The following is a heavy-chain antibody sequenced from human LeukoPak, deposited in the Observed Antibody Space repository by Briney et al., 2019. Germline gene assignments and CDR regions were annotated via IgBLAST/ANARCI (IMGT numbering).Heavy chain of an antibody. D-gene: IGHD3-22*01. V-gene: IGHV3-23*01. CDR2: TSDSGGST. J-gene: IGHJ4*02. CDR3: ASLSSSSGY. CDR1: GFIFNNYG. Sequence: GGSLRLSCAASGFIFNNYGMSWVRQAPGKGLEWVSGTSDSGGSTHYYADSVKGRFTISRDNSKNTMYLQMNSLRVEDTAVYYCASLSSSSGYWGQGTLVTVSS.